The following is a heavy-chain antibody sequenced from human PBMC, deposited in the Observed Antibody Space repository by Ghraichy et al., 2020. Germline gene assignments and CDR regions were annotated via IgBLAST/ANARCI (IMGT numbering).Heavy chain of an antibody. CDR3: ARAPHYYDSSGYNYYYYYMDV. CDR1: GGSISSGGYS. CDR2: IYHSGST. V-gene: IGHV4-30-2*01. J-gene: IGHJ6*03. D-gene: IGHD3-22*01. Sequence: LSLTCAVSGGSISSGGYSWSWIRQPPGKGLEWIGYIYHSGSTYYNPSLKSRVTISVDRSKDQFSLKLSSVTAADTAVYYCARAPHYYDSSGYNYYYYYMDVWGKGTTVTVSS.